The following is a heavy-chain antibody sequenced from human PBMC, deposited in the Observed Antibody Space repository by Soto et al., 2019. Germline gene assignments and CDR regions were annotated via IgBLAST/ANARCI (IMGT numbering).Heavy chain of an antibody. CDR1: GFSLSTSGVG. Sequence: SGPTLVQPPQTLTLTCTFSGFSLSTSGVGVGWIRQPPGKALEWLALIYSNDDKRYSPSLKGGVTITKDTSKNQVVLTMTNMDPVDTATYYCAHSSYDYVWGSWPNWFDPWGQGTLVTVSS. CDR2: IYSNDDK. D-gene: IGHD3-16*01. J-gene: IGHJ5*02. V-gene: IGHV2-5*01. CDR3: AHSSYDYVWGSWPNWFDP.